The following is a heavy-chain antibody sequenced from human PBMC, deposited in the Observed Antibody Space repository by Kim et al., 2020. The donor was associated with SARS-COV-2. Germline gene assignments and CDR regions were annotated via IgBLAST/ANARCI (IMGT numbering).Heavy chain of an antibody. CDR3: ASPGIAAAGGPNWFDP. D-gene: IGHD6-13*01. J-gene: IGHJ5*02. V-gene: IGHV4-39*01. CDR2: IYYSGST. CDR1: GGSISSSSYY. Sequence: SETLSLTCTVSGGSISSSSYYWGWIRQPPGKGLEWIGSIYYSGSTYYNPSLKSRVTISVDTSKNQFSLKLSSVTAADTAVYYCASPGIAAAGGPNWFDPWGQGTLVTVSS.